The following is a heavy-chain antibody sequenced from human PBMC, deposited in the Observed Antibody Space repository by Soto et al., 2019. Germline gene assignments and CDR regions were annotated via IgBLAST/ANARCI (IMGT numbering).Heavy chain of an antibody. CDR3: ARERDDYIWGSYRKTLDY. CDR1: GYTFTSYG. V-gene: IGHV1-18*01. Sequence: ASVKVSCKASGYTFTSYGISWVRQAPGQGLEWMGWISAYNGNTNYAQKLQGRVTMTTDTSTSTAYMELRSLRSDDTAVYYCARERDDYIWGSYRKTLDYWGQGTLVTVSS. J-gene: IGHJ4*02. D-gene: IGHD3-16*02. CDR2: ISAYNGNT.